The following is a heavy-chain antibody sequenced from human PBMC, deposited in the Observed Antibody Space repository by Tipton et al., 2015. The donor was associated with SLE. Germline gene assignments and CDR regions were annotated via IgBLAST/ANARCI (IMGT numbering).Heavy chain of an antibody. CDR2: IYYSGNA. J-gene: IGHJ4*02. CDR1: YGSISTSSYY. Sequence: TLSLTCTVSYGSISTSSYYWGWIRQPPGKGLEWIGGIYYSGNAYYNPSLKSRVTISVDTSKNQFSLKLSSVTAADTAVYYCARVLQGYFDYWGQGTLVTVSS. D-gene: IGHD4-11*01. V-gene: IGHV4-39*07. CDR3: ARVLQGYFDY.